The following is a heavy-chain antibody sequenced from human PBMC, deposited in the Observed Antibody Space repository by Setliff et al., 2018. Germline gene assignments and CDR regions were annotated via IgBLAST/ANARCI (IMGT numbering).Heavy chain of an antibody. CDR1: GGSFSGCY. Sequence: ASETLSLTCAVYGGSFSGCYWSWVRQPPGKGLEWIGEINHSGSTNYNPSLKSRVTMSVDTSKNQFSLKLSSVTAADTAVYYCARGLSYYDESGYLLAPYALDVWGQGTVVTVSS. V-gene: IGHV4-34*01. CDR3: ARGLSYYDESGYLLAPYALDV. J-gene: IGHJ3*01. D-gene: IGHD3-22*01. CDR2: INHSGST.